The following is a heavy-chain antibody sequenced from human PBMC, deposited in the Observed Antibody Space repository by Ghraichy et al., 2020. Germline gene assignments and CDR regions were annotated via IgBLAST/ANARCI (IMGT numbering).Heavy chain of an antibody. CDR2: IYTSGST. V-gene: IGHV4-4*09. D-gene: IGHD3-16*01. J-gene: IGHJ5*02. Sequence: SETLSLTCTVSGGSISSYYWGWIRQPPGKGLEWIGYIYTSGSTNYNPSLKSRVTISVDTSKNQFSLKLSSVTAADTAVYYCARGIMALSWFDPWGQGTLVTVSS. CDR3: ARGIMALSWFDP. CDR1: GGSISSYY.